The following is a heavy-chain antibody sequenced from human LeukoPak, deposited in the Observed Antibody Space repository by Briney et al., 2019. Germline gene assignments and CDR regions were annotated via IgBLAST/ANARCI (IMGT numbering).Heavy chain of an antibody. V-gene: IGHV4-34*01. J-gene: IGHJ4*02. D-gene: IGHD1-26*01. CDR2: INHSGST. CDR1: GGSFSGYY. CDR3: ARVGWELRPHYFDY. Sequence: PSETLSLTCAVYGGSFSGYYWTWIRQPPGKGLEWVGEINHSGSTNYSPSLKSRVTISVDTSKNQFSLKLSSVTAADTAVYYCARVGWELRPHYFDYWGQGTLVTVSS.